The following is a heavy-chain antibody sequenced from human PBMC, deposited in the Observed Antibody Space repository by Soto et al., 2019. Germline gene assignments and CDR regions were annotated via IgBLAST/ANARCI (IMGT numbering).Heavy chain of an antibody. CDR1: GFTFKTYG. CDR2: ISHDGNNE. Sequence: LRLSCAASGFTFKTYGMHWVRQAPGKGLEWVAVISHDGNNEDYADSVRGRFTISRDNSKNMLFLEMNSLRVEDTAVYFCAKDLTPLALFGVIDYWGQGALVTVSS. D-gene: IGHD3-3*01. J-gene: IGHJ4*02. CDR3: AKDLTPLALFGVIDY. V-gene: IGHV3-30*18.